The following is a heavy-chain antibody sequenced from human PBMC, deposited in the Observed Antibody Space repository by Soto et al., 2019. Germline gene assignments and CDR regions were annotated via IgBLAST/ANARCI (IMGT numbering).Heavy chain of an antibody. D-gene: IGHD2-2*01. J-gene: IGHJ5*02. CDR1: GFTFSGSA. CDR2: IRSKANSYAT. Sequence: GGSLRLSWAASGFTFSGSAMRWVRQASGKGLEWVGRIRSKANSYATAYAASVKGRFTISRDDSKNTAYLQMNSLKTEDTAVYYCTRHSDQLLSVWFDPWGQGTLVTVSS. CDR3: TRHSDQLLSVWFDP. V-gene: IGHV3-73*01.